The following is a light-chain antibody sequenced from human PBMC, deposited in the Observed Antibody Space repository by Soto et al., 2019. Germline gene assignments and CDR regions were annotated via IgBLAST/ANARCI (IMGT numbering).Light chain of an antibody. CDR3: QQRSSVPFT. CDR2: ATS. J-gene: IGKJ3*01. V-gene: IGKV3-11*01. Sequence: EVVLTQSPATLSLSPGEGATLSCRASQSIGNYLAWYQQKPGQSPRLLIYATSNRATAIPARFSGSGSGTDFTLTISSLEREDFGVYYRQQRSSVPFTLGPVTKVDSK. CDR1: QSIGNY.